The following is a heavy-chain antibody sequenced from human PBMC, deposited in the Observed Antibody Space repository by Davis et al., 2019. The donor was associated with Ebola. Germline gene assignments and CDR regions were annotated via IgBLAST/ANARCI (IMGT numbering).Heavy chain of an antibody. CDR3: AREFDGSGSYSGDYYGMDV. V-gene: IGHV4-4*02. Sequence: SETLSLTCTVSGGSISSSNWWSWVRQPPGKGLEWIGEIYHSGRTNYNPSLQSRVTISVDKSKNQFSLKLSSVTAADTAVYYCAREFDGSGSYSGDYYGMDVWGQGTTVTVSS. J-gene: IGHJ6*02. CDR2: IYHSGRT. CDR1: GGSISSSNW. D-gene: IGHD3-10*01.